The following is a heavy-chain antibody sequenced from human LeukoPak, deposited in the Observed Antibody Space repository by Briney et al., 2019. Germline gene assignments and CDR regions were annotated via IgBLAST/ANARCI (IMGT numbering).Heavy chain of an antibody. V-gene: IGHV1-46*01. D-gene: IGHD3-10*01. Sequence: ASVKVSCKASEYTFTSYFMHWLRRPPGQGLEGKGIINPSGGSTSYAQKFQGRVTMTRDTSTSTVYMELSSLRSEDTAVYYCARVRGVRRNPENFDYWGQGTLVTVSS. CDR1: EYTFTSYF. CDR3: ARVRGVRRNPENFDY. J-gene: IGHJ4*02. CDR2: INPSGGST.